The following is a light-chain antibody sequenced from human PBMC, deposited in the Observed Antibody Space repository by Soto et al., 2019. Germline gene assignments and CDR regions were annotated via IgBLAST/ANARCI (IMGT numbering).Light chain of an antibody. V-gene: IGKV1-5*03. CDR2: KAS. J-gene: IGKJ1*01. CDR3: QHYNSDSDA. Sequence: IPVTRSPAALSGSVGDSVTIACRASQPLXSWLGWYEEKPGKAPKILXYKASTLRIGFPSSLSGSGSGTEFTPTISSLQPEYSDAYDCQHYNSDSDAFGQGTKVDIK. CDR1: QPLXSW.